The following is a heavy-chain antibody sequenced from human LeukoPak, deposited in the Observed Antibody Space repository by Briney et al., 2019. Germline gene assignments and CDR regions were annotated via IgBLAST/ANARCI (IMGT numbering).Heavy chain of an antibody. CDR2: IYHSGST. J-gene: IGHJ4*02. Sequence: KSSETLSLTCAVSGYSISSGYYWGWIRQPPGKGLEWIGSIYHSGSTYYNPSLKSRVTISVDTSKNQFSLKLSSVTAADTAVYYCARGCSSTSCYYWGQGTLVTVSS. CDR1: GYSISSGYY. D-gene: IGHD2-2*01. CDR3: ARGCSSTSCYY. V-gene: IGHV4-38-2*01.